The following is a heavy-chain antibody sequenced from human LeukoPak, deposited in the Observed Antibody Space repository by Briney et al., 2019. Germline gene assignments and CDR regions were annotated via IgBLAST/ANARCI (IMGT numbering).Heavy chain of an antibody. CDR2: IYHSGST. CDR3: ARDYYDSSDYYYYMDV. Sequence: PSETLSLTCTVSGYSISSGYYWGWIRQPPGKGLEWIGSIYHSGSTNYNPSLKSRVTMSVDTSKNQFSLKLSSVTAADTAVYYCARDYYDSSDYYYYMDVWGKGTTVTISS. J-gene: IGHJ6*03. V-gene: IGHV4-38-2*02. CDR1: GYSISSGYY. D-gene: IGHD3-22*01.